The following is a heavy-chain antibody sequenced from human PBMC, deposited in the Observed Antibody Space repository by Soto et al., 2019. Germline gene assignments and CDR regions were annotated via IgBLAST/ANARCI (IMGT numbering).Heavy chain of an antibody. V-gene: IGHV4-4*02. J-gene: IGHJ5*02. CDR2: IYHSGST. CDR1: GGSTSSSNW. D-gene: IGHD6-13*01. Sequence: SETLSLTCAVSGGSTSSSNWWSWVRQPPGKGLEWIGEIYHSGSTNYNPSLKSRVTISVDKSKSQFSLKLSSVTAADTAVYYCARANSRAQTNNWFDPWGQGTLVTVSS. CDR3: ARANSRAQTNNWFDP.